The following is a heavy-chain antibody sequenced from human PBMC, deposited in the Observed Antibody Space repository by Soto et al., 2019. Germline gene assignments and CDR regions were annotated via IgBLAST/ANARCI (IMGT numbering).Heavy chain of an antibody. V-gene: IGHV3-23*01. J-gene: IGHJ4*02. CDR2: ISGSGGST. CDR1: GFTFSSYA. Sequence: PGGSLRLSCAASGFTFSSYAMSWARQAPGKGLEWVSAISGSGGSTYYADSVKGRFTISRDNSKNTLYLQMNSLRAEDTAVYYCAKDLIVVVLAASPDWGQGTLVTVSS. D-gene: IGHD2-15*01. CDR3: AKDLIVVVLAASPD.